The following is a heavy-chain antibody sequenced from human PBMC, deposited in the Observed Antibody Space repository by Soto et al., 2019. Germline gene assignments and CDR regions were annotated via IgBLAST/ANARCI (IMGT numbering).Heavy chain of an antibody. CDR2: TLPFLGSS. D-gene: IGHD1-26*01. CDR3: ARGGKFHSEDLWEASYSHGLDV. J-gene: IGHJ6*02. Sequence: QVQLVQSGPEVKKPGSSVKVSCEASGGTFKKFAISWVRQAPGQGLEWMGETLPFLGSSKYPQKFQGRVTIAADESATTTYMELTGLTSEDTAVYYCARGGKFHSEDLWEASYSHGLDVWGQGTTVTVSS. CDR1: GGTFKKFA. V-gene: IGHV1-69*01.